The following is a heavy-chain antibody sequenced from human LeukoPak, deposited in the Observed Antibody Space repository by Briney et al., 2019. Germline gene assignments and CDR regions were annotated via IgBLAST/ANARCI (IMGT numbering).Heavy chain of an antibody. V-gene: IGHV4-39*01. CDR1: GVSISSSSYY. Sequence: PSETLSLTCTVSGVSISSSSYYWGWIRQPPGKGQEWIGSIYYSGTAYYNPSLRSRLTISVDTSKNQFSLTLTSVTAADTTVYYCARSVAGGKFFFDDWGQGTLVTVSS. CDR2: IYYSGTA. CDR3: ARSVAGGKFFFDD. J-gene: IGHJ4*02. D-gene: IGHD2-8*02.